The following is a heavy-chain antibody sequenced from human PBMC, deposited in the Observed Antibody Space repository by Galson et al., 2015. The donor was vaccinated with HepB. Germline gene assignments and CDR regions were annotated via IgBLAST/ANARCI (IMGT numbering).Heavy chain of an antibody. CDR3: AREMVVPGYFDY. V-gene: IGHV4-59*01. CDR2: IYYSGST. Sequence: CAASGFTFSNSAMSWIRQPPGKGLEWIGYIYYSGSTNYNPSLKSRVTISVDTSKNQFSLKLSSVTAADTAVYYCAREMVVPGYFDYWGQGTLVTVSS. CDR1: GFTFSNSA. J-gene: IGHJ4*02. D-gene: IGHD2-8*01.